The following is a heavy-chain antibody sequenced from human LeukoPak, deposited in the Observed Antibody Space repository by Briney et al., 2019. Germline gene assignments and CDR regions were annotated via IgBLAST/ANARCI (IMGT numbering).Heavy chain of an antibody. CDR3: AVFWSGYRNWFDP. CDR1: GGSISSSYY. V-gene: IGHV4-39*01. Sequence: SETLSLTCTVSGGSISSSYYWGWIRQPPGKGLEWTGSIYYSGSTYYNPSLKSRVTISVDTSKNQFSLKLSSVTAADTAVYYCAVFWSGYRNWFDPWGQGTLVTVSS. D-gene: IGHD3-3*01. CDR2: IYYSGST. J-gene: IGHJ5*02.